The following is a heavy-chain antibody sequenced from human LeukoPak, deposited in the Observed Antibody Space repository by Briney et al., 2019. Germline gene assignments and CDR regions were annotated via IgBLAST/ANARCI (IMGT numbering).Heavy chain of an antibody. Sequence: PSETLSLTCTVSGGSISSYYWSWIRQPAGKGLEWIGRIYTSGSTNYNPSLKSRVTMSVDTSKNQFSLKLSSVTAAGTAVYYCAREVVVAATWDYYYYGMDVWGQGTTVTVSS. J-gene: IGHJ6*02. CDR1: GGSISSYY. CDR2: IYTSGST. V-gene: IGHV4-4*07. CDR3: AREVVVAATWDYYYYGMDV. D-gene: IGHD2-15*01.